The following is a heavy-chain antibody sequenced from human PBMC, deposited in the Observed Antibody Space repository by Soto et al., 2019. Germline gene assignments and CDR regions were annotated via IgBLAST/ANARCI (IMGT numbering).Heavy chain of an antibody. J-gene: IGHJ4*02. D-gene: IGHD6-19*01. CDR2: IRSKAYGGTT. CDR3: TRDQVKWLAFDY. CDR1: GLTFGDYA. Sequence: PGGSLRLSCTASGLTFGDYAISWFRQAPGKGLEWVGFIRSKAYGGTTEYAASVKGRFTISRDDSKSIAYLQMNSLKTEDTAVYYCTRDQVKWLAFDYWGQGTLVTVSS. V-gene: IGHV3-49*03.